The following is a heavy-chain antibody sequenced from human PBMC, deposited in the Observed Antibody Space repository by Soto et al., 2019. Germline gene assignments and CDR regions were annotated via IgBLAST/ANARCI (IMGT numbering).Heavy chain of an antibody. V-gene: IGHV4-59*01. Sequence: SETLTLTCSVSGGSISGSYWSWIRQSPGKGLEWLGYVYYTGSTNYSPSLRSRVSISVDTSKNEFSLRLSSVTAADTAVYFCARSVAVPGAHIDYWGQGTQVTVSS. CDR1: GGSISGSY. CDR3: ARSVAVPGAHIDY. CDR2: VYYTGST. D-gene: IGHD6-19*01. J-gene: IGHJ4*02.